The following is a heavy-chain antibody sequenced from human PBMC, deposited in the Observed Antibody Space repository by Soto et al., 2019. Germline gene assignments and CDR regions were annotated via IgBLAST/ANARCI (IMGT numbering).Heavy chain of an antibody. Sequence: PSETLSLTCNVSGGSISSHYWSWIRQPPGKGLEWIGYIYYNVNTKYNPSLQSRVTISVDTSKNQFSLKLSSVTAADTAVYYCAGEEPWVTSHDAFDIWGQGTMVTVSS. CDR2: IYYNVNT. V-gene: IGHV4-59*11. D-gene: IGHD2-21*02. CDR1: GGSISSHY. CDR3: AGEEPWVTSHDAFDI. J-gene: IGHJ3*02.